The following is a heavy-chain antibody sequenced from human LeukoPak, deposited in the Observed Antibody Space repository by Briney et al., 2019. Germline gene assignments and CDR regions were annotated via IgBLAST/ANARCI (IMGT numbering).Heavy chain of an antibody. D-gene: IGHD1-1*01. CDR1: GGSISSSSYY. CDR2: IYYSGST. Sequence: ASETLSLTCTVSGGSISSSSYYWGWIRQPPGKGLEWIGSIYYSGSTYYNPSLKSRVTISVDTSKNQFSLKLSSVTAADTAVYYCARGDNWNDFGPYYFDYWGQGTLVTVSS. V-gene: IGHV4-39*07. CDR3: ARGDNWNDFGPYYFDY. J-gene: IGHJ4*02.